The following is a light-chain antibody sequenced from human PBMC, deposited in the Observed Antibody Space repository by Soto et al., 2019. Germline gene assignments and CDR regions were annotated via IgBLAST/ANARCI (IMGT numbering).Light chain of an antibody. CDR3: SSYTSGSTLYV. CDR2: ASS. CDR1: SSDVGSYNY. V-gene: IGLV2-14*01. J-gene: IGLJ1*01. Sequence: QSALTQPASVSGSPAQSITISCTGTSSDVGSYNYVSWYQQHPGKAPRLMIYASSNRPSGVSHRFSGSRSGNTASLTISGLQAEDEADYFCSSYTSGSTLYVFGSGTKVTVL.